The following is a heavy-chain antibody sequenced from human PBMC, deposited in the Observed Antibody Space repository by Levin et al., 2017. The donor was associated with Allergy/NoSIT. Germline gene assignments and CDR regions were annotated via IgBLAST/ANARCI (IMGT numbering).Heavy chain of an antibody. CDR3: ARAVPGSIVGATAYGMDV. CDR2: IYYSGST. J-gene: IGHJ6*02. CDR1: GGSISSYY. D-gene: IGHD1-26*01. V-gene: IGHV4-59*01. Sequence: SETLSLTCTVSGGSISSYYWSWIRQPPGKGLEWIGYIYYSGSTNYNPSLKSRVTISVDTSKNQFTLRLSSVTAADTAVYYCARAVPGSIVGATAYGMDVWGQGTTVTVSS.